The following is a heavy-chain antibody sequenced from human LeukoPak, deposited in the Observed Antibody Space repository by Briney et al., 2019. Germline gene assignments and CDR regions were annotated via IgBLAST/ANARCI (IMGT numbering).Heavy chain of an antibody. Sequence: PSETLSLTCTVSGGSIRTYYWSWIRQPARKGLEWIGRIHTSGNTDYNPSLKRRVTMSVDTSKNQFSLKLSSVTAADTAVYYCAREGSMTARPFVSIDYWGQGTLVTISS. CDR3: AREGSMTARPFVSIDY. V-gene: IGHV4-4*07. D-gene: IGHD6-6*01. CDR1: GGSIRTYY. CDR2: IHTSGNT. J-gene: IGHJ4*02.